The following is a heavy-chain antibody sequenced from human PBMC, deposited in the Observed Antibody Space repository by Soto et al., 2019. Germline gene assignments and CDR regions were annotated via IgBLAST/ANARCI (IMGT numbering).Heavy chain of an antibody. CDR2: VSGGGGST. V-gene: IGHV3-23*01. CDR3: AKTESFNGYYNAFDS. Sequence: GGSLRLSCAASGFTSWDYDMSWIRQAPGKGLEWVSTVSGGGGSTYYADSVKGRFTISRDNSGNTVYLQMNSLNAGDTALYYCAKTESFNGYYNAFDSWGQGTRVTVSS. D-gene: IGHD3-9*01. CDR1: GFTSWDYD. J-gene: IGHJ4*02.